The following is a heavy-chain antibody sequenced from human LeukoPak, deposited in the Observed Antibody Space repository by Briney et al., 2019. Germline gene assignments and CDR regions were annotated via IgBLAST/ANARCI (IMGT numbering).Heavy chain of an antibody. J-gene: IGHJ4*02. V-gene: IGHV3-7*01. CDR2: IKQDGSEK. CDR3: ARGKGPFDY. Sequence: GGSLRLSCAASGFTFSSYAMSCVRQAPGKGLEWVAKIKQDGSEKYYVDSVKGRFTISRDNAKNSLYLQMNSLRAEDTAVYYCARGKGPFDYWGQGTLVTVSS. CDR1: GFTFSSYA.